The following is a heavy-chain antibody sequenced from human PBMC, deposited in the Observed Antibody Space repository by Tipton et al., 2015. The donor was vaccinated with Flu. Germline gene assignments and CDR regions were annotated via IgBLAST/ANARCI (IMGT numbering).Heavy chain of an antibody. Sequence: TLSLTCNVSGGSISSGSYYWSWIRQPAGKGLEWIGRIYTSGSTNYNPSLKSRVTISVDTSKNQFSLKLSSVTAADTAVYYCARAAAVALDYWGQGMLVTASS. J-gene: IGHJ4*02. CDR3: ARAAAVALDY. D-gene: IGHD6-19*01. CDR1: GGSISSGSYY. CDR2: IYTSGST. V-gene: IGHV4-61*02.